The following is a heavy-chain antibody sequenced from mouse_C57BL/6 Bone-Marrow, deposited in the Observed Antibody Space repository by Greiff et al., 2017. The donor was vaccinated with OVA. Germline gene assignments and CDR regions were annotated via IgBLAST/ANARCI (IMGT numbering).Heavy chain of an antibody. V-gene: IGHV5-17*01. Sequence: EVMLVESGGGLVKPGGSLKLSCAASGFTFSDYGMHWVRQAPEKGLEWVAYISSGSSTIYYADTVKGRLTLSRDNAKNTLFLQMTSLRAEDTAMYYCARPAVVDYYAMDYWGQGTSVTVSS. CDR2: ISSGSSTI. D-gene: IGHD1-1*01. CDR1: GFTFSDYG. CDR3: ARPAVVDYYAMDY. J-gene: IGHJ4*01.